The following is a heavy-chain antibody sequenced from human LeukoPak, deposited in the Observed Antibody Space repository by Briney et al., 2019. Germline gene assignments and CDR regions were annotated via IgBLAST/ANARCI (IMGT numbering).Heavy chain of an antibody. D-gene: IGHD3-10*01. Sequence: GGSLGLSCAASGFTFSSYGMHWVRQAPGKGLEWVAVISYDGSNKYYADSVKGRLTISRDNSKNTLYLQMNSLRAEDTAVYYCAKSTYYGSGTLNPHFDYWGQGTLVTVSS. J-gene: IGHJ4*02. V-gene: IGHV3-30*18. CDR2: ISYDGSNK. CDR1: GFTFSSYG. CDR3: AKSTYYGSGTLNPHFDY.